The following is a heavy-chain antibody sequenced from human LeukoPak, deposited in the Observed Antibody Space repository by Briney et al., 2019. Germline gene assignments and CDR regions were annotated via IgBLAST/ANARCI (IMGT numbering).Heavy chain of an antibody. Sequence: GGSLRLSCAACGFTFSSYAMSWVRQAPGKGLEWVSAISGSGGSTYYADSVKGRFTISRDNSKNTLYLQMNSLRAEDTAAYYCAKRSLLWFGELFEGDAFDIWGQGTMVTVSS. J-gene: IGHJ3*02. CDR1: GFTFSSYA. D-gene: IGHD3-10*01. CDR3: AKRSLLWFGELFEGDAFDI. CDR2: ISGSGGST. V-gene: IGHV3-23*01.